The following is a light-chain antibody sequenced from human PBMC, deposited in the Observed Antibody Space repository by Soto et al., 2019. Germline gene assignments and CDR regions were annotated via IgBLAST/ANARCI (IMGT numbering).Light chain of an antibody. CDR2: DAS. J-gene: IGKJ1*01. CDR1: QSVSSY. V-gene: IGKV3-11*01. CDR3: QQRSNWPPWT. Sequence: EIVLTQSPATLSLSPGERATLSCRASQSVSSYLAWYQQKPGQAPRLLIYDASNRATGIPARFSGSGSGTDFTLNISSLEPEDFAVYYCQQRSNWPPWTFGQVTKVEIK.